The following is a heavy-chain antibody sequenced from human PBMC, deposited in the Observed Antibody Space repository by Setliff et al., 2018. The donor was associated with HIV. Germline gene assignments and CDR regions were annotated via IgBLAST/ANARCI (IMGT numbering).Heavy chain of an antibody. CDR1: GFTFSSYA. J-gene: IGHJ4*02. Sequence: GGSLRLSCAASGFTFSSYAMSWIRQAPGKGLEWVSYISSSGSTIYYADSVKGRFTISRDNSKNTLYLQMNSLRADDTAVYYCAKNLYRSPWSPLDYWGQGTLVTVSS. CDR2: ISSSGSTI. CDR3: AKNLYRSPWSPLDY. D-gene: IGHD6-19*01. V-gene: IGHV3-48*01.